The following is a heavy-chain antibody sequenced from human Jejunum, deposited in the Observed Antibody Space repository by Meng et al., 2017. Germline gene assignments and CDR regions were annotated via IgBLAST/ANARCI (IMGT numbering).Heavy chain of an antibody. CDR1: GFTFSHYA. Sequence: GGSLRLSCAASGFTFSHYALPWVRQAPGKGLEWVSSISGGVGSPSYADSMKGRLTISRDNSKDTLYLQMNSLRAEDTAIYYFAKGRFSGSYLTYFDSWGQGTVVTVSS. D-gene: IGHD1-26*01. CDR2: ISGGVGSP. CDR3: AKGRFSGSYLTYFDS. V-gene: IGHV3-23*01. J-gene: IGHJ4*02.